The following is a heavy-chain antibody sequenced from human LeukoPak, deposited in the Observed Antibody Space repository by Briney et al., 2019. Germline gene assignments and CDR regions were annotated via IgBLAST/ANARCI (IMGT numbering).Heavy chain of an antibody. Sequence: PSETLSLTCTVSGGSISSYYWSWIRQPPGKGPEWIGYIYYSGSTNYNPSLKSRVTISVDTSKNQFSLKLSSVTAADTAVYYCARAAYCGGDCYSGYFDYWGQGTLVTVSS. CDR3: ARAAYCGGDCYSGYFDY. J-gene: IGHJ4*02. V-gene: IGHV4-59*01. CDR2: IYYSGST. CDR1: GGSISSYY. D-gene: IGHD2-21*02.